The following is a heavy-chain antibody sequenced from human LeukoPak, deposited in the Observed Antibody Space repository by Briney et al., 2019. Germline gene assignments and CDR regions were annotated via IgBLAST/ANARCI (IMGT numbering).Heavy chain of an antibody. CDR2: INPNSGGT. Sequence: ASVKVSCKASGYTFTDYYIHWVRQAPGQGLEWMGWINPNSGGTNYAQKFQGRVTMTRDTSISTAYMELSGLYSDDTAVYYCARDYPGMITGVERYFFDYWGQGTLVTVSS. V-gene: IGHV1-2*02. CDR1: GYTFTDYY. D-gene: IGHD1-14*01. CDR3: ARDYPGMITGVERYFFDY. J-gene: IGHJ4*02.